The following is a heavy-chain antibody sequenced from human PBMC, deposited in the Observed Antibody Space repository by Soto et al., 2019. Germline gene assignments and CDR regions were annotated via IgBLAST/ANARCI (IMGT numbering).Heavy chain of an antibody. CDR1: GGSISTSNW. J-gene: IGHJ6*02. CDR3: ARDVSNSRHYDMDV. D-gene: IGHD4-4*01. V-gene: IGHV4-4*02. CDR2: IFHSGSA. Sequence: QVQLQESGPGLVKPSGTLSLTCAVSGGSISTSNWWSWVRQPPGKGLEWIGDIFHSGSAHYKPSLKSRVTISVDKSKNQFSLKLSSVTAADTAVYYCARDVSNSRHYDMDVWGQGTTVTVSS.